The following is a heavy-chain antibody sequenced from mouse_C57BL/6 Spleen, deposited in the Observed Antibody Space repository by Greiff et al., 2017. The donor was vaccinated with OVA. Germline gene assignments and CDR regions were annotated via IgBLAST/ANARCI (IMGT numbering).Heavy chain of an antibody. CDR3: ARPYCSGFYCDY. Sequence: VQLQQSGAELVKPGASVKLSCTASGFNIKDYYMHWVKQRTEQGLEWIGRIDPEDGDTKYAPKFQGKATITADTSSNTAYLQLSSLTSEDTAVSYCARPYCSGFYCDYWGQGTTLTVSS. CDR2: IDPEDGDT. V-gene: IGHV14-2*01. CDR1: GFNIKDYY. J-gene: IGHJ2*01. D-gene: IGHD1-1*01.